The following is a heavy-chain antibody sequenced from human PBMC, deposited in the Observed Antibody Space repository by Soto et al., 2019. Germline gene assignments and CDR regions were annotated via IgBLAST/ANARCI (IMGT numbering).Heavy chain of an antibody. J-gene: IGHJ5*02. Sequence: VQRVGSGGDVVQPGTALRLSCVGSGFTFRSYVIHWVRQAPGKGLEWVALTSYDVSNKFYVDGVKGRFTFSTHNSRNTVELPMDRLTCEDAALYYCAGWGAAGRLDRWGQGTVVSVPS. CDR1: GFTFRSYV. CDR3: AGWGAAGRLDR. V-gene: IGHV3-33*05. D-gene: IGHD3-10*01. CDR2: TSYDVSNK.